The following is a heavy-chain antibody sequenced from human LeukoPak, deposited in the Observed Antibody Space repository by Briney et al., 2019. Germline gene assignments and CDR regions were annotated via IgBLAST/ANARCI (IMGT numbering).Heavy chain of an antibody. CDR2: ISRSGSTT. CDR1: GFTFSSYG. J-gene: IGHJ4*02. V-gene: IGHV3-48*01. D-gene: IGHD4-17*01. Sequence: PGGSLRLSCAASGFTFSSYGMSWVRQAPGKGLQWLSYISRSGSTTYYEDSVKGRFTISRDSATQSVFLQMNSLRADDTAVYYCARYGDYGDDYWGQGTLVTVSS. CDR3: ARYGDYGDDY.